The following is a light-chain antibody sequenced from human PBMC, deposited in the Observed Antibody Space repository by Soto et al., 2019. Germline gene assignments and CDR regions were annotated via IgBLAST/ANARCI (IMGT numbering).Light chain of an antibody. CDR1: TSNIEENS. CDR2: VTN. V-gene: IGLV1-44*01. CDR3: AAWDGSLNGHV. J-gene: IGLJ1*01. Sequence: QSVLTQPPSVSGTPGQGVTISCSGSTSNIEENSVGWFQQLPGTAPKVVIYVTNKRPSGVPDRFSGSKSGTSAYLAISGLQSEDEADYYCAAWDGSLNGHVFGTGTKLTVL.